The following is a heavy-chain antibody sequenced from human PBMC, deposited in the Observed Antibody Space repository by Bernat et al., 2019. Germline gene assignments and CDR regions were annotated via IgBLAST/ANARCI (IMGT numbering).Heavy chain of an antibody. CDR2: IRYDGSNK. V-gene: IGHV3-30*02. Sequence: QVQLVESGGGVVQPGGSLRLSCAASGFTFSSYGMHWVRQAPGKGLEWVAFIRYDGSNKYYADSVKGRFTISRDNSKNTLYLQMNSLRAEDTAVYYCAKDWGCSNTSCYKNPNNYYYYYGMDVWGQGTTVTVSS. J-gene: IGHJ6*02. CDR3: AKDWGCSNTSCYKNPNNYYYYYGMDV. D-gene: IGHD2-2*02. CDR1: GFTFSSYG.